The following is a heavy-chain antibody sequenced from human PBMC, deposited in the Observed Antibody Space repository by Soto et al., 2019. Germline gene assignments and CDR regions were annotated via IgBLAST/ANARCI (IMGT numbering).Heavy chain of an antibody. CDR2: ISYDGSNK. Sequence: GGSLRLSCAASGFTFSSYAMHWVRQAPGKGLEWVAVISYDGSNKYYADSVKGRFTSSRDNSKNTLYLQMNSLRAEDTAVYYCARSNIVATISYYYYGMDVWGQGTTVAVSS. CDR1: GFTFSSYA. V-gene: IGHV3-30-3*01. J-gene: IGHJ6*02. CDR3: ARSNIVATISYYYYGMDV. D-gene: IGHD5-12*01.